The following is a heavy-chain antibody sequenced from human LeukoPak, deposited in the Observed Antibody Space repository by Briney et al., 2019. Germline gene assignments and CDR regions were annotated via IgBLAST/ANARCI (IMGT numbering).Heavy chain of an antibody. CDR3: AKWDLKVDYGDY. CDR2: IRYDGSNK. Sequence: GGSLRLSCAASGFTFSSYGMHWVRRAPGKGLEWVAFIRYDGSNKYYADSVKGRFTISRDNSKNTLYLQMNSLRAEDTAVYYCAKWDLKVDYGDYWGQGTLVTVSS. CDR1: GFTFSSYG. D-gene: IGHD4-17*01. J-gene: IGHJ4*02. V-gene: IGHV3-30*02.